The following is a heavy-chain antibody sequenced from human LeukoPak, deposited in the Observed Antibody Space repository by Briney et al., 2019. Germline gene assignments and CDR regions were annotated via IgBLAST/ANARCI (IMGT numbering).Heavy chain of an antibody. V-gene: IGHV3-23*01. Sequence: GGSLRLSCAASGFTFSIYAMSWVRQAPGKGLEWVSGISGSGGSTYYADSVKGRFSISRDNSKNTLYLQMNSLRAEDTAVYYCAKGGVPAAIHYFDYWGQGTLVTVSS. CDR3: AKGGVPAAIHYFDY. D-gene: IGHD2-2*01. J-gene: IGHJ4*02. CDR2: ISGSGGST. CDR1: GFTFSIYA.